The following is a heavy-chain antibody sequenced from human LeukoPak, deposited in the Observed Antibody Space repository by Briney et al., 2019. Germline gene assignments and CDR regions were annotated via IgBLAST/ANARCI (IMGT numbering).Heavy chain of an antibody. Sequence: GGSLRLSCAASGFTFSSYAMSWVRQAPGRGLEWVSAISGSGGSTYYADSVKGRFTISRDNSKNTLYLQMNSLRAEDTAVYYCARLERRYYFDYWGQGTLVTVSS. V-gene: IGHV3-23*01. J-gene: IGHJ4*02. D-gene: IGHD1-1*01. CDR3: ARLERRYYFDY. CDR1: GFTFSSYA. CDR2: ISGSGGST.